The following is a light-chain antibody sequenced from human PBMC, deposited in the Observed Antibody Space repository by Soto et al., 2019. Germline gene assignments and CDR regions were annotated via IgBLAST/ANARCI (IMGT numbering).Light chain of an antibody. CDR1: SSDVGRFEY. CDR3: CSYAGIYSYV. CDR2: DIT. Sequence: QSALTQPRSVSGSPGQSVTISCTGTSSDVGRFEYVSWYQQHPGEAPKVVVYDITKRPSGVPDRFSGSKSGNTASLTISGLQDEDEADYYCCSYAGIYSYVFGPGTKLTVL. V-gene: IGLV2-11*01. J-gene: IGLJ1*01.